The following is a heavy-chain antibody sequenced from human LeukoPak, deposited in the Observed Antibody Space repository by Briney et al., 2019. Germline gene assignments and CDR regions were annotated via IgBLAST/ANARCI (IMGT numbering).Heavy chain of an antibody. D-gene: IGHD3-10*01. J-gene: IGHJ4*02. Sequence: GGSLRLSCAAAGFTVSSDYMSWVRQAPGKGLEWVSFTYSGGSTDYADSVKGRFTISRDNSKNTLYLQMNSLRAEDTAVYYCAKDRHPYGSGSLLAPFDYWGQGTLVTVSS. CDR1: GFTVSSDY. CDR3: AKDRHPYGSGSLLAPFDY. CDR2: TYSGGST. V-gene: IGHV3-53*01.